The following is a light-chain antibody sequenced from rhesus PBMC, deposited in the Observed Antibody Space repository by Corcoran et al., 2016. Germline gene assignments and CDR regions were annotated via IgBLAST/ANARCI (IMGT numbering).Light chain of an antibody. CDR3: QQFNNWPLT. CDR2: GTS. V-gene: IGKV3-42*03. CDR1: QSVSSN. Sequence: EIVMTQSPATLSLSPGERATLSCRASQSVSSNLAWYQQKPGQAPCLLIYGTSTRASGIPDRFSGSGSGTDFTLTISSLDPEDFAVYYCQQFNNWPLTFGGGTKVEIK. J-gene: IGKJ4*01.